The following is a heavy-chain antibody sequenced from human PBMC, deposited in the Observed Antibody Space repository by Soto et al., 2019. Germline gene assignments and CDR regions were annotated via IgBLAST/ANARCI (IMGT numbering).Heavy chain of an antibody. CDR3: ARGPYYYDSSGYYYSDY. CDR1: GGTFSSYA. V-gene: IGHV1-69*13. D-gene: IGHD3-22*01. Sequence: SVKVSCKASGGTFSSYAISWVRQAPGQGLEWMGGIIPIFGTANYAQKFQGRVTITADESTSTAYMELSSLRSEDTAVYYCARGPYYYDSSGYYYSDYWGQGTLVTAPQ. CDR2: IIPIFGTA. J-gene: IGHJ4*02.